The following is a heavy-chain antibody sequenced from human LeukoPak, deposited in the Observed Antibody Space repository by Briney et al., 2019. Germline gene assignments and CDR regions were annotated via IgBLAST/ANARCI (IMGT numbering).Heavy chain of an antibody. D-gene: IGHD3-3*01. CDR3: AGQGGYAWSWFDP. J-gene: IGHJ5*02. CDR1: GYTFTSYG. Sequence: ASVKVSCKASGYTFTSYGIGWVRQAPGQGLEWTGWISPYNGNTKYPQKFQGRVIMTTDTATTTVYMELRSLTSDDTAMYYCAGQGGYAWSWFDPWGQGTLVTVSS. CDR2: ISPYNGNT. V-gene: IGHV1-18*01.